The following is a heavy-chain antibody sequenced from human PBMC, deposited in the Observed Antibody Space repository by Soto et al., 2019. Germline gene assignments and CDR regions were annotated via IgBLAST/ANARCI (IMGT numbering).Heavy chain of an antibody. D-gene: IGHD3-10*01. V-gene: IGHV4-34*01. CDR3: ARSLGSGYYYYYGMDV. J-gene: IGHJ6*02. Sequence: SETLSLTCGVYCGSLSGYHWSWIRQPPGKGLKWIGEINHSGSTNYNPSLKSRLTISVDTSKNQFSLKLSSVTAADTAVYYCARSLGSGYYYYYGMDVWGQGTTVTVSS. CDR2: INHSGST. CDR1: CGSLSGYH.